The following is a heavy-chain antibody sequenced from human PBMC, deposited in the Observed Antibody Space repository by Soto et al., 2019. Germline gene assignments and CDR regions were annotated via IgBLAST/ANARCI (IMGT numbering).Heavy chain of an antibody. Sequence: QVQLQESGPGLVQPSETLSLTCTVSGDFISDHYCTWIRQPPVQGLERSGYISYSGTTTYNPSLESRVTISVFTSSNQFSLTVTSVTDADTAVYYCAREARHDFWSSIYFHSYMDVWGQGTKVIVSS. CDR2: ISYSGTT. J-gene: IGHJ6*03. CDR1: GDFISDHY. D-gene: IGHD3-3*01. V-gene: IGHV4-59*11. CDR3: AREARHDFWSSIYFHSYMDV.